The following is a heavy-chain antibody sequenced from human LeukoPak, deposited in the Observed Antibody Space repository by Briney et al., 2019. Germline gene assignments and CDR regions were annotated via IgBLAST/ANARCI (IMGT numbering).Heavy chain of an antibody. V-gene: IGHV1-46*01. D-gene: IGHD6-13*01. Sequence: ASVKVSCKASGYTFTSYYMHWVRQAPGQGLEWMGIINPSGGSTSYAQKFQGRVTMTRDTSTSTAYMELRSLRSDDTAVYYCARGSSSWYGDNWFDPWGQGTLVTVSS. CDR1: GYTFTSYY. J-gene: IGHJ5*02. CDR3: ARGSSSWYGDNWFDP. CDR2: INPSGGST.